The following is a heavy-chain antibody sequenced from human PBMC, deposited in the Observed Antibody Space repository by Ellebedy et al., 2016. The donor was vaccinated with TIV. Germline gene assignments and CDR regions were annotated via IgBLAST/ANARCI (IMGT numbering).Heavy chain of an antibody. CDR3: VGCSPVNIFEN. J-gene: IGHJ4*02. Sequence: GESLKISCAASGFTFSDHYMDWVRQAPGKGLEWVARTRNKVSGYTIEYAASVKGRFIISRDDSKSSLYLQMNSLKIEDTAVYYCVGCSPVNIFENWGRGTLVTVSS. CDR1: GFTFSDHY. V-gene: IGHV3-72*01. D-gene: IGHD2-15*01. CDR2: TRNKVSGYTI.